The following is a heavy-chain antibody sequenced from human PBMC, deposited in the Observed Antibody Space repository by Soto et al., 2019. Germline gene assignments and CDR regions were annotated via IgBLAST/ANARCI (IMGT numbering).Heavy chain of an antibody. J-gene: IGHJ4*02. D-gene: IGHD5-12*01. CDR2: INIDGSTT. V-gene: IGHV3-74*01. CDR1: GFSLSNYW. Sequence: EVQLVESGGVSVQPGGSLRLSCAASGFSLSNYWMHWVRQAPGKGLVWVSRINIDGSTTTYAESVKGRFTISRDNAKNTLYLQKNSLRDEDTAVYYCVRIRRGDGYTFGYWGQGTLVPVSS. CDR3: VRIRRGDGYTFGY.